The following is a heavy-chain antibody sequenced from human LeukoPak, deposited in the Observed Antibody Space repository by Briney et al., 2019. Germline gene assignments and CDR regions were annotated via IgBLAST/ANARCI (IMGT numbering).Heavy chain of an antibody. CDR1: GGSISSGGYY. Sequence: SQTLSLTCTASGGSISSGGYYWSWIRQPPGKGLEWIGYIYHSGSTYYNPSLKSRVSISLDTSKNQFSLKLSSVTAADTAVYYCARDKLPKLLWFGEDDAPDYYYYMDVWGKGTTVTVSS. V-gene: IGHV4-30-2*01. CDR3: ARDKLPKLLWFGEDDAPDYYYYMDV. CDR2: IYHSGST. D-gene: IGHD3-10*01. J-gene: IGHJ6*03.